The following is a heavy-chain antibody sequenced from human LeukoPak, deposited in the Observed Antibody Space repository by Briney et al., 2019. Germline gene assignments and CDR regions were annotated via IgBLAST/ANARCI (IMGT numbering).Heavy chain of an antibody. D-gene: IGHD4-23*01. Sequence: GGSLRLSCAASGFTFSSYAMHWVRQAPGKGLEWVAVISYDGSNKYYADSVKGRFTISRDNSKNTLYLQMNSLRAEDTAVYYCAGDLGYGGNSGADYWGQGTLVTVSS. V-gene: IGHV3-30*04. CDR2: ISYDGSNK. CDR1: GFTFSSYA. CDR3: AGDLGYGGNSGADY. J-gene: IGHJ4*02.